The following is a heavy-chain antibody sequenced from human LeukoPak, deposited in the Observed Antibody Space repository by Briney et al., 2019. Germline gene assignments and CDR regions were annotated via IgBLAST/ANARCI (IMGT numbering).Heavy chain of an antibody. CDR1: GFTVSSNY. Sequence: GGSLRLSCAASGFTVSSNYMNWVRQAPGKGLEWVSYISSSGSTIYYADSVKGRFTISRDNAKNSLYLQMNSLRAEDTAVYYCARWRVVPAATYFDYWGQGTLVTVSS. CDR2: ISSSGSTI. CDR3: ARWRVVPAATYFDY. V-gene: IGHV3-48*03. D-gene: IGHD2-2*01. J-gene: IGHJ4*02.